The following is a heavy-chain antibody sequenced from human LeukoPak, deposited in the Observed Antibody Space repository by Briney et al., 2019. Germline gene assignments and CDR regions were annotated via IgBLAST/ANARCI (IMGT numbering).Heavy chain of an antibody. CDR1: GFTFSSYG. D-gene: IGHD4-17*01. V-gene: IGHV3-30*18. CDR3: AKDRFDYGDYSPLDY. Sequence: PGGSLRLSCAASGFTFSSYGMHWVRQAPGKGLEWVAVISYDGSNKYYADSVKGRFTISRDNSKNTLYLQMNSLRAEDTAVYYCAKDRFDYGDYSPLDYWGQGTLVTVSS. CDR2: ISYDGSNK. J-gene: IGHJ4*02.